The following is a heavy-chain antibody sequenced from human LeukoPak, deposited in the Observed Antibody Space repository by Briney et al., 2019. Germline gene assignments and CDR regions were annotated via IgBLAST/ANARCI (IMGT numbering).Heavy chain of an antibody. J-gene: IGHJ6*02. Sequence: GASVKVSCKASGYTFTSYAMHWVRQAPGQRLEWMGWINAGNGNTKYSQKFQGRVTITGDTSASTAYMELSSLRSEDTAVYYCARGSGIFYGMDVWGQGTTVTVSS. CDR3: ARGSGIFYGMDV. CDR1: GYTFTSYA. D-gene: IGHD2-15*01. CDR2: INAGNGNT. V-gene: IGHV1-3*01.